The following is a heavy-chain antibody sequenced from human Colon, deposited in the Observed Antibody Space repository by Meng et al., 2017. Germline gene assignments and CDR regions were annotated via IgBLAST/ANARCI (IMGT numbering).Heavy chain of an antibody. CDR3: ATAVTTVPFDY. V-gene: IGHV7-4-1*02. CDR2: INTYTGNP. D-gene: IGHD4-17*01. Sequence: QLGQSGVEWKKPWASGKVSCKASGYDFTNYGMNWVRQAPGQGLEWIGWINTYTGNPAYAQGFTGLFVFSLDTSVSTAYLQISSLKAEDTAVYYCATAVTTVPFDYWGQGTLVTVSS. J-gene: IGHJ4*02. CDR1: GYDFTNYG.